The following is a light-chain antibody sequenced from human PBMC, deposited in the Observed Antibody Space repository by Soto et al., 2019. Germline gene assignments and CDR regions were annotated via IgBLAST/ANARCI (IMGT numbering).Light chain of an antibody. V-gene: IGKV3-11*01. J-gene: IGKJ4*01. Sequence: EIVLTQSPATLSLSPGERATLSCRASQSVSSYLAWYQRKPGQAPRLLIYDASNRATGIPARFSGSGSGTDFTLTISSLEPEDFAVYHCQQRSNWPPLTFGGGTKVDIK. CDR1: QSVSSY. CDR3: QQRSNWPPLT. CDR2: DAS.